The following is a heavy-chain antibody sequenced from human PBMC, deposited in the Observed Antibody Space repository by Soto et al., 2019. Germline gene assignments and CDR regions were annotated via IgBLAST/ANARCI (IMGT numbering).Heavy chain of an antibody. D-gene: IGHD4-4*01. CDR2: INHSGTT. J-gene: IGHJ6*02. CDR1: GGSFSGYY. Sequence: SETLSLTCAVYGGSFSGYYWSWIRQPPGKGLEWIGEINHSGTTNYNPSLKSRVTISVDTSKNQFSLKLNSVTAADTAVFYCARVNRADYIITFSLRGMDVWGQGTTVTVSS. CDR3: ARVNRADYIITFSLRGMDV. V-gene: IGHV4-34*01.